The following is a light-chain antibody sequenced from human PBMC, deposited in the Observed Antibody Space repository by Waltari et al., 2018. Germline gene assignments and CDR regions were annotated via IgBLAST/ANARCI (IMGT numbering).Light chain of an antibody. J-gene: IGLJ3*02. CDR3: QTYDSNLSGVV. V-gene: IGLV1-40*01. CDR1: SFNIRAHSD. Sequence: QSVLTQPPSVSGAPGQRVTISCTGSSFNIRAHSDVHWYQQLPRTAPKLLIHVNSNRPSGVPDRFSGSKSGTSASLAITGLQAEDEADYYCQTYDSNLSGVVFGGGTKLTVL. CDR2: VNS.